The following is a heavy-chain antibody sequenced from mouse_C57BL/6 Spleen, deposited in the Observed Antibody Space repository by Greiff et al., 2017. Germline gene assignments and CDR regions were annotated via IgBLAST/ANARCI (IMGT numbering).Heavy chain of an antibody. CDR1: GFNITNTY. CDR2: IDPANGNT. Sequence: VQLQQSVAELVRPGASVKLSCTASGFNITNTYMHWVKQRPEQGLEWIGRIDPANGNTKYDPKFQGKATITADTSSNTAYLQLSSLTSEDTAIYYCASVYDGYYQAWFAYWGQGTLVTVSA. J-gene: IGHJ3*01. D-gene: IGHD2-3*01. CDR3: ASVYDGYYQAWFAY. V-gene: IGHV14-3*01.